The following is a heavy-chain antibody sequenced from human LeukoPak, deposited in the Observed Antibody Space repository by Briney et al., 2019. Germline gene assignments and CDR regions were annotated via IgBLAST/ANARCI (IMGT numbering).Heavy chain of an antibody. Sequence: GGSLRLSCAASGFTFSSYVMNWVRQAPGKGLEWVSVISGGGGSTHYADSVKGRFTISRDNSKNTLYLQMNSLRAEDTAVYYCAKAQTSSSWLLFDYWGQGTLVTVSS. V-gene: IGHV3-23*01. J-gene: IGHJ4*02. CDR3: AKAQTSSSWLLFDY. CDR2: ISGGGGST. D-gene: IGHD6-13*01. CDR1: GFTFSSYV.